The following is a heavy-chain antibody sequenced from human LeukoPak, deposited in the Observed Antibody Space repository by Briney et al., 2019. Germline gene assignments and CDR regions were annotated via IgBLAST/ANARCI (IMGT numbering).Heavy chain of an antibody. V-gene: IGHV3-30*04. CDR3: ARDLTLGDFTFFDY. D-gene: IGHD2-21*02. J-gene: IGHJ4*02. Sequence: GGSLRLSCAASGFTLSDYAIHWVRQAPGRGLEWVALTSYDGRNKYYADSVKGRFTISSDNSKDTLYLQMNSLRTEDTAVYYCARDLTLGDFTFFDYWGQGTLVTVSS. CDR1: GFTLSDYA. CDR2: TSYDGRNK.